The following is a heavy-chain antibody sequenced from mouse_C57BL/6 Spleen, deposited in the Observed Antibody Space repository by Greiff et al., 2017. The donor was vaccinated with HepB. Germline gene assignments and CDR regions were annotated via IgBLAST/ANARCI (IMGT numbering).Heavy chain of an antibody. J-gene: IGHJ1*03. CDR3: ARWGKGYFDV. D-gene: IGHD1-3*01. CDR2: IFPGSGST. V-gene: IGHV1-75*01. Sequence: QVQLKESGPELVKPGASVKISCKASGYTFTDYYINWVKQRPGQGLEWIGWIFPGSGSTYYNEKFKGKATLTVDKSSSTAYMLLSRLTSEDSAVYFCARWGKGYFDVWGTGTTVTVSS. CDR1: GYTFTDYY.